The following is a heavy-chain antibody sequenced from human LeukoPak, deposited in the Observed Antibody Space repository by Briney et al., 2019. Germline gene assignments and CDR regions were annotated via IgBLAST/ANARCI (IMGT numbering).Heavy chain of an antibody. Sequence: PGGSLRLSCAASGFTFSSYCMSWVRQAPGKGLEWVANIKQDGSEKYYVDSLKGRFTISRDNTKNSLYLQMNSTRAEDTAVYYCARAEHYDFWSGYYYYYGMDVWGQGTTVTVSS. CDR1: GFTFSSYC. J-gene: IGHJ6*02. CDR3: ARAEHYDFWSGYYYYYGMDV. D-gene: IGHD3-3*01. V-gene: IGHV3-7*01. CDR2: IKQDGSEK.